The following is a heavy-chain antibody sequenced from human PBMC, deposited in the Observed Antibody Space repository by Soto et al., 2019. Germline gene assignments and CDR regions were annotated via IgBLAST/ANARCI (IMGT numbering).Heavy chain of an antibody. CDR1: GGSFSVYY. CDR3: ARRGSVEYSNSWYVDV. V-gene: IGHV4-34*01. D-gene: IGHD6-6*01. Sequence: SETLSLTCAVYGGSFSVYYWSWIRQPPGKGLEWIGEINHSGITNYNPSLKSRVTISVDTSKNQFSLKVSSVTAADTAVYYCARRGSVEYSNSWYVDVWGKGTTVTVSS. CDR2: INHSGIT. J-gene: IGHJ6*03.